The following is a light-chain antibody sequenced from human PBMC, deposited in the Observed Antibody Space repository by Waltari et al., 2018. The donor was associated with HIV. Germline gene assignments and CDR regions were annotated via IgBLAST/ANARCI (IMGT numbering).Light chain of an antibody. V-gene: IGKV4-1*01. CDR2: WAS. Sequence: DIVMTQSPDSLAVSLGERATINCKPSQTILYSSNNKNYLSWYQQKPGQPPKLLIYWASTRESGVSDRFSGSGSGTDFNLTISSLQAGDVATYYCQQYYSTPPTFGQGTKLEIK. CDR1: QTILYSSNNKNY. CDR3: QQYYSTPPT. J-gene: IGKJ2*01.